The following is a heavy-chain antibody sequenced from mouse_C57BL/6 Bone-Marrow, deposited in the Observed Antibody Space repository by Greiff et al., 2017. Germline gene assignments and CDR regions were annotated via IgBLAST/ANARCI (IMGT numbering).Heavy chain of an antibody. V-gene: IGHV1-82*01. Sequence: QVQLQQSGPELVKPGASVKISCKASGYAFSSSWMNWVKQRPGKGLEWIGRIYPGDGDTNYNGKFKGKATLTADKSSSTAYMQRSSLTSEDSAVYCGARRGWFDSYAMDYWGQGTSVTVSS. J-gene: IGHJ4*01. CDR1: GYAFSSSW. CDR2: IYPGDGDT. D-gene: IGHD2-3*01. CDR3: ARRGWFDSYAMDY.